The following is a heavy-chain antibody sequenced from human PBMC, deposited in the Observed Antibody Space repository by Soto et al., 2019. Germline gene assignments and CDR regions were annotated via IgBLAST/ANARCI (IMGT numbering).Heavy chain of an antibody. D-gene: IGHD2-2*01. J-gene: IGHJ6*02. CDR2: INHSGST. CDR3: ARGLTTRFIVVVPAASRGGYGMDV. V-gene: IGHV4-34*01. Sequence: SETLSLTCAVYGGSFSGYYWSWSRQPPGKGLEWIGEINHSGSTNYNPSLKSRVTISVDTSKNQFSLKLSSVTAADTAVYYCARGLTTRFIVVVPAASRGGYGMDVWGQGTTVTVSS. CDR1: GGSFSGYY.